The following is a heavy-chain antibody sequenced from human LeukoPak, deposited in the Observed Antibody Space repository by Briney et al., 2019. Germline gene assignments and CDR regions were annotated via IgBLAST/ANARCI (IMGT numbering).Heavy chain of an antibody. CDR1: GYTFTGYY. Sequence: ASVKVSCKASGYTFTGYYMHWVRQALGQGLEWMGRINPNSGGTNYAQKFQGRVTMARDTSISTAYMELSRLRSDDTAVYYCARDGYSSSWEDVYWGQGTLVTVSS. D-gene: IGHD6-13*01. CDR3: ARDGYSSSWEDVY. J-gene: IGHJ4*02. V-gene: IGHV1-2*06. CDR2: INPNSGGT.